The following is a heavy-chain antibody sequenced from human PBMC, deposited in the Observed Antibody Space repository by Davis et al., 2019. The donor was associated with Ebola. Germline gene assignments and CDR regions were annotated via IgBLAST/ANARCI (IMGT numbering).Heavy chain of an antibody. D-gene: IGHD5-18*01. Sequence: MPSETLSLTCAVYGGSFSGYYWSWIRQPPGKGLEWIGEINHSGSTNYNPSLKSRVTISVDTSKNQFSLKLSSVTAADTAVYYCARQLQKRGYSYGWYYYGMDVWGQGTTVTVSS. CDR1: GGSFSGYY. V-gene: IGHV4-34*01. CDR3: ARQLQKRGYSYGWYYYGMDV. CDR2: INHSGST. J-gene: IGHJ6*02.